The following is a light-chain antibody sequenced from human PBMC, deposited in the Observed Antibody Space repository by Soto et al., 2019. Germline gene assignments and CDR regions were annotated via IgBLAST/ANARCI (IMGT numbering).Light chain of an antibody. CDR2: EVN. CDR1: SSDIGAYNH. Sequence: QSVLTQPASVSVSPGQWITISCTGTSSDIGAYNHVSWYQQNPGKAPQLIIYEVNNRPSGLSNRFSASKSGNAASLTISGLQAEDEADYFCCSFTTSGTLVFGTGTKVTVL. V-gene: IGLV2-14*01. J-gene: IGLJ1*01. CDR3: CSFTTSGTLV.